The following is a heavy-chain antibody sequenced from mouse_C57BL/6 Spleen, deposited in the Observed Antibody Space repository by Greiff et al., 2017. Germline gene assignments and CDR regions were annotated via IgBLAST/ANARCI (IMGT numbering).Heavy chain of an antibody. CDR1: GYAFSSYW. CDR2: IYPGDGDT. J-gene: IGHJ1*03. Sequence: QVQLQQSGAELVKPGASVKISCKASGYAFSSYWMNWVKQRPGKGLEWVGQIYPGDGDTNYNGTFKGTATLTADKSSSTAYMQLSSLTSEDSAVYFCAITTPPAGDFDVWGTGTTVTVSS. D-gene: IGHD1-1*01. V-gene: IGHV1-80*01. CDR3: AITTPPAGDFDV.